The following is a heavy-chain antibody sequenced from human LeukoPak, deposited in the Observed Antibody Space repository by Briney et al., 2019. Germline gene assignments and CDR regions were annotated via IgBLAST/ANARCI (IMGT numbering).Heavy chain of an antibody. CDR3: AKVSLSMVNDAFDI. Sequence: GGSLRLSCAASGFTFSSYEMNWVRQAPGKGLEWVSYISSSGSTIYYADSVKGRFTISRDNSKNTLYLQMNSLRAEDTAMYYCAKVSLSMVNDAFDIWGQGTMVSVSS. CDR2: ISSSGSTI. D-gene: IGHD4/OR15-4a*01. V-gene: IGHV3-48*03. J-gene: IGHJ3*02. CDR1: GFTFSSYE.